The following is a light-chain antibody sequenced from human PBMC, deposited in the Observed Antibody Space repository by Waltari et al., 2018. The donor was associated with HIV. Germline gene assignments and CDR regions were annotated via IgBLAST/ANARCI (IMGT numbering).Light chain of an antibody. J-gene: IGLJ3*02. Sequence: SLGLTQPPSVSVSPGPTAKITCSGDVLSYQYAYRYQLRPGQAPVTLIYRDDERPSRIPERFSGSSSGTTAALTIAGVQAEDEADYYCQSRDRTGTLVLFGGGTKLTVL. CDR2: RDD. CDR3: QSRDRTGTLVL. CDR1: VLSYQY. V-gene: IGLV3-25*03.